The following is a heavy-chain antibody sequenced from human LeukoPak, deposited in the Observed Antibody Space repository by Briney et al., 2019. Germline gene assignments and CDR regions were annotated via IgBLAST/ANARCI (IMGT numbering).Heavy chain of an antibody. CDR2: IYYSGST. J-gene: IGHJ3*02. Sequence: SETLSLTCTVSGGSISSYYWSWIRQPPGKGLEWIGYIYYSGSTNYNPSLKSRVTISVDTSKNQFSLKLSSVTAADTAVYYCARGALKGYRTNGVCYKAFDIWGQGTMVTVSS. V-gene: IGHV4-59*01. CDR3: ARGALKGYRTNGVCYKAFDI. CDR1: GGSISSYY. D-gene: IGHD2-8*01.